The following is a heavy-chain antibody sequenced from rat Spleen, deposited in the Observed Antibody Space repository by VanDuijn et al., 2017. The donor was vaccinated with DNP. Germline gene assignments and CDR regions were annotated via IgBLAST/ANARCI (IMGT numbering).Heavy chain of an antibody. CDR3: TRPLTTYYYDGTPFDY. CDR1: GFSLTSYN. Sequence: QVQLKESGPGLVQPSQTLSLTCTVSGFSLTSYNVHWVRQPPGKGLEWMGGIWGDGSTDYNSALKSRLSISRDTSKSQVFLKMNSLQTDDTAIYFCTRPLTTYYYDGTPFDYWGQGVMVTVSS. CDR2: IWGDGST. J-gene: IGHJ2*01. V-gene: IGHV2-1*01. D-gene: IGHD1-12*02.